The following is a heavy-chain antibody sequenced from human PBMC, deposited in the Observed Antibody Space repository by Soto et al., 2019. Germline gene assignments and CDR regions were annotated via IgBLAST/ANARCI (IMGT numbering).Heavy chain of an antibody. V-gene: IGHV1-69*06. CDR1: GGTFSTYS. J-gene: IGHJ4*02. D-gene: IGHD1-26*01. CDR3: TSSSGNNYGVGTNYYFDY. CDR2: IIPIFGTA. Sequence: SVKVSCKTSGGTFSTYSIVWVRQAPGEGLEWMGGIIPIFGTANYAQKFQDRVTITADKSTNTAFMELSSLKSEDTAMYYCTSSSGNNYGVGTNYYFDYWGQGTLVTVSS.